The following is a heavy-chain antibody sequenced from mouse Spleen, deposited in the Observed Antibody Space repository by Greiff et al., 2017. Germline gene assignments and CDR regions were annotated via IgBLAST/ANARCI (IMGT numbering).Heavy chain of an antibody. CDR3: ARLRGYPYYFDY. CDR2: ISSGGGNT. Sequence: EVKLQESGGGLVKPGGSLKLSCAASGFTFSSYTMSWVRQTPAKRLEWVATISSGGGNTYYPDSVKGRFTISRDNARNTLYLQMSSLRSEDTAMYYCARLRGYPYYFDYWGQGTTLTVSS. V-gene: IGHV5-9*04. J-gene: IGHJ2*01. D-gene: IGHD2-2*01. CDR1: GFTFSSYT.